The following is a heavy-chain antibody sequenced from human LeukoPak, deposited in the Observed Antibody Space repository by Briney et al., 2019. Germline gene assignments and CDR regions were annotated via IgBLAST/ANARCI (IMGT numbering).Heavy chain of an antibody. CDR3: AREGYCSSTSCYIDAFDI. V-gene: IGHV3-23*01. CDR2: ISGTGGST. J-gene: IGHJ3*02. Sequence: GGSLRLSCPASGFTFNNYAMIWVRQAPGKGLEWVSGISGTGGSTFYADSVKGRFRISRDNSKNTLYLQMNSLRAEDTAVYYCAREGYCSSTSCYIDAFDIWGQGTMVTVSS. D-gene: IGHD2-2*02. CDR1: GFTFNNYA.